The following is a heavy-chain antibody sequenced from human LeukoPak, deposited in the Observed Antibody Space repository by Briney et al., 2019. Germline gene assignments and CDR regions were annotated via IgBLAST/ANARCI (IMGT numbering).Heavy chain of an antibody. J-gene: IGHJ4*02. CDR1: GFTFSSYA. CDR2: ISGSGGST. D-gene: IGHD4-17*01. V-gene: IGHV3-23*01. CDR3: AKGPGGRWLSRSAPFDY. Sequence: PGGSLRLSCAASGFTFSSYAMSWVRQAPGKGLEWVSAISGSGGSTYYADSVKGRFTISRDNSKNTLYLQMNSLRAEDTAVYYCAKGPGGRWLSRSAPFDYWGQGTLVTVSS.